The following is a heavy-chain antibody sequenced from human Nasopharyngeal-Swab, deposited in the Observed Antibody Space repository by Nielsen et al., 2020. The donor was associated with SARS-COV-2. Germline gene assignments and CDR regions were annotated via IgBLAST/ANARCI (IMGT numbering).Heavy chain of an antibody. D-gene: IGHD3-10*02. Sequence: GGSLRLSCAASGFTFSSYWMHWVRQAPGKGLEWVSRINSDGSSTSYADSVKGRFTISRDNAKNTLYLQMNSLRAEDTAVYYCARVMFGESHPYFDYWGQGTLVTVSS. CDR3: ARVMFGESHPYFDY. CDR2: INSDGSST. CDR1: GFTFSSYW. J-gene: IGHJ4*02. V-gene: IGHV3-74*01.